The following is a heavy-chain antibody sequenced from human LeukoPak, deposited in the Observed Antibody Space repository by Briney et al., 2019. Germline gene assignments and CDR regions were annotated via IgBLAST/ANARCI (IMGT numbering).Heavy chain of an antibody. V-gene: IGHV4-31*03. D-gene: IGHD3-16*01. J-gene: IGHJ4*02. Sequence: SQTLSHTCTVSGGSISSGGYYWSWIRQHPGKGLEWIGYIYYSGSTYYNPSLKSRVTISVDTSKNQFSLKLSSVTAADTAVYYCARFSGGDYVWGSTNSFDYWGQGTLVTVSS. CDR2: IYYSGST. CDR1: GGSISSGGYY. CDR3: ARFSGGDYVWGSTNSFDY.